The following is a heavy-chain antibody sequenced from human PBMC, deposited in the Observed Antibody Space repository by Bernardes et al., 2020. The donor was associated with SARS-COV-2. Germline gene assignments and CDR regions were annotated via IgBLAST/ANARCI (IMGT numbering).Heavy chain of an antibody. CDR1: GYSFTSYW. Sequence: GESLKISCKGSGYSFTSYWIGWVRQMPGKGLEWMGIIYPGDSDTRYSPSFQGQVTISADKSISTAYLQWSSLKASDTAMYYCARAAQYYDFWSRYSYYYYGMDVWGQGTTVTVSS. V-gene: IGHV5-51*01. D-gene: IGHD3-3*01. CDR3: ARAAQYYDFWSRYSYYYYGMDV. J-gene: IGHJ6*02. CDR2: IYPGDSDT.